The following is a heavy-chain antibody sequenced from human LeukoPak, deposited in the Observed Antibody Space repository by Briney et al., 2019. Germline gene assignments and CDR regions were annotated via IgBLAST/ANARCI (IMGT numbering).Heavy chain of an antibody. V-gene: IGHV4-59*01. CDR3: ARSDFWSGYFHWFDP. J-gene: IGHJ5*02. Sequence: SETLSLTCTVSGGSISSYYWSWIRQPPGKGLEWFGYLYYSGSTHYNPSLKSRVTISVDTSKNQFSLKLSSVTAADTAVYYCARSDFWSGYFHWFDPWGQGTLVTVSS. CDR1: GGSISSYY. D-gene: IGHD3-3*01. CDR2: LYYSGST.